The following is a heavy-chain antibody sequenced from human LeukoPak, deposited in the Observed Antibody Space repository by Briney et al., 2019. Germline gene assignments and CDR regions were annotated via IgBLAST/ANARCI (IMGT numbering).Heavy chain of an antibody. J-gene: IGHJ4*02. Sequence: GGSLRLSCAASGFTVSSNYMSWVRQAPGKGLKWVSVIYSGGSTYYADSVKGRFTISRDNSKNTLYLQMNSLRAEDTAVYYCARKEDIVATDPRDYWGQGTLVTVSS. CDR1: GFTVSSNY. V-gene: IGHV3-53*01. CDR2: IYSGGST. D-gene: IGHD5-12*01. CDR3: ARKEDIVATDPRDY.